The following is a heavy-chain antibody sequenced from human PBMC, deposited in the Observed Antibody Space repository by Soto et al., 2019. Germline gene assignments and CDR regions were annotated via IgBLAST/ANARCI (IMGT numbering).Heavy chain of an antibody. J-gene: IGHJ4*02. V-gene: IGHV1-69*01. CDR2: IIPVFGTT. CDR3: ARYSWGFDY. CDR1: GDIFNNYD. D-gene: IGHD2-15*01. Sequence: QVQLVQSGAEVKKPGSWVKVSCKASGDIFNNYDISWVRQAPGQGLEWMGGIIPVFGTTNYAQKFQGRVTITADESTSTAYMTLRRLRSEDTALYYCARYSWGFDYWGQGTLVTVSS.